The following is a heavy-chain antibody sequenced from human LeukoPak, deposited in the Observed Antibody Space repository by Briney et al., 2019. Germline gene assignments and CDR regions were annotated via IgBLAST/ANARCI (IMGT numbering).Heavy chain of an antibody. D-gene: IGHD2-2*01. V-gene: IGHV4-30-4*08. Sequence: SQTLSLTCTVSGGSISSGDYYWSWIRQPPGKGLEWIGYIYYSGSTYYNPSLKSRVTISVDTSENQFSLKLSSVTAADTAVYYCARAFVVVPAAIINWFDPWGQGTLVTVSS. CDR3: ARAFVVVPAAIINWFDP. CDR1: GGSISSGDYY. CDR2: IYYSGST. J-gene: IGHJ5*02.